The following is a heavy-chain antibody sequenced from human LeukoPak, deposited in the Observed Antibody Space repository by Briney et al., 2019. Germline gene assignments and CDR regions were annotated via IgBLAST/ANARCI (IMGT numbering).Heavy chain of an antibody. CDR2: INHDGSST. CDR3: ATVFDF. CDR1: KFTISNSW. Sequence: GGSLRPSCTTSKFTISNSWMHWVRQVPGKGLAWVSGINHDGSSTFYADSVKGRFTISRDSARNILYLQMDSLRAEDTAVYYCATVFDFWGQGTLVTVSS. V-gene: IGHV3-74*01. J-gene: IGHJ4*02.